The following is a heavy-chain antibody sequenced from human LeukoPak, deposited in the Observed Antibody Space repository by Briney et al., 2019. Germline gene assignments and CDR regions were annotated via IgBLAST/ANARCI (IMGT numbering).Heavy chain of an antibody. V-gene: IGHV3-23*01. CDR3: AKDRDFWSGPDAFDI. J-gene: IGHJ3*02. Sequence: GGSLRLSCAASGFTFSSYAMSWVRQAPGKGMEWVSAISGSGGSTYYADSVKGRFTISRDNSKNTLYLQMNSLRAEDTAVYYCAKDRDFWSGPDAFDIWGQGTMVTVSS. D-gene: IGHD3-3*01. CDR1: GFTFSSYA. CDR2: ISGSGGST.